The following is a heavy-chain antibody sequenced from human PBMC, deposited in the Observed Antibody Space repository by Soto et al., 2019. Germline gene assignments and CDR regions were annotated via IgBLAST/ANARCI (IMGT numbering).Heavy chain of an antibody. J-gene: IGHJ4*02. CDR2: INPSGST. CDR1: GGSFSGYY. V-gene: IGHV4-34*01. CDR3: ARASYDCGSTSCYEYYDY. Sequence: QVQLQQWGAPLLKPSETLSLTCAVYGGSFSGYYWSWIRQPPGKGLEWIGEINPSGSTNYNPSLKSRVTISVDCSKDQCSLMLCSVTAAETAVYYCARASYDCGSTSCYEYYDYWGRGTVVAVSS. D-gene: IGHD2-2*01.